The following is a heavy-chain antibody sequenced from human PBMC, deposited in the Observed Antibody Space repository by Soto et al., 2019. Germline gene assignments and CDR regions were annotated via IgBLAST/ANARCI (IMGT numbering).Heavy chain of an antibody. J-gene: IGHJ3*02. D-gene: IGHD2-21*02. CDR1: GGSISSYY. CDR3: ARGVTAHAFDI. V-gene: IGHV4-59*01. Sequence: QVQLQESGPGLVKPSETLSLTCTVSGGSISSYYWSWIRQPPGKGLEWIGYIYYSGSNNYNPSLKRRVTISVDTSKSQFSLKLSSVTAADTAVYYCARGVTAHAFDIWGQGTMVTVSS. CDR2: IYYSGSN.